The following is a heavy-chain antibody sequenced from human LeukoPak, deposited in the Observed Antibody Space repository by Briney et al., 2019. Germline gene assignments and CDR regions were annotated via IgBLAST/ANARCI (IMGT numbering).Heavy chain of an antibody. CDR2: IYTSGST. CDR1: GGSISSFY. D-gene: IGHD5-18*01. CDR3: AKTHVDTTFFEF. Sequence: SETLSLTCTVSGGSISSFYCSWIRQPAGKGLEWIGRIYTSGSTKYNPSLKSRVTMSVDTSKNQFSLKLSSVTAADTAVYYCAKTHVDTTFFEFWGQGTLVTVSS. J-gene: IGHJ4*02. V-gene: IGHV4-4*07.